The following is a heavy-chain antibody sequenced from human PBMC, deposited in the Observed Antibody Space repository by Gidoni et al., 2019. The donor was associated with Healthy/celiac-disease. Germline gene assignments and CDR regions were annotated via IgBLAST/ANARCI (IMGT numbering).Heavy chain of an antibody. CDR2: ISSSGSTI. D-gene: IGHD4-17*01. CDR3: AREAMTTDDY. Sequence: QAPGKGLEWVSYISSSGSTIYYADSVKGRFTISRDNAKNSLYLQMNSLRAEDTAVYYCAREAMTTDDYWGQGTLVTVSS. J-gene: IGHJ4*02. V-gene: IGHV3-11*01.